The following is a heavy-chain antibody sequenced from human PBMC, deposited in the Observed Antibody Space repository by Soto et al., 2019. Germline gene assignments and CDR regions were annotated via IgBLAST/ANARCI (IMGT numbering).Heavy chain of an antibody. CDR3: ARAGRAMVNLYNFDL. CDR2: VNPTGGST. J-gene: IGHJ4*02. D-gene: IGHD5-18*01. Sequence: GASVKVSCKASGYTFTSFYIHWVRQAPGQGLEWMAIVNPTGGSTSYAQKFQDRVKVTRDTSSSTVYMELTSLKSEDTAFYYCARAGRAMVNLYNFDLWGQGTLVTVSS. V-gene: IGHV1-46*01. CDR1: GYTFTSFY.